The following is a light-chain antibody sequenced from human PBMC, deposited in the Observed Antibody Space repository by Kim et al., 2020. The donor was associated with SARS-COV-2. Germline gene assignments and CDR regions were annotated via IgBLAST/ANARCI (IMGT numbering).Light chain of an antibody. Sequence: SYELTQPPSVSVSPGQTASITCSGDQLGDKYVCWYQQKPGQSPVLVIYQDKNRPSGIPERFSGFNSGNTATLTISGTQAMDEADYYCQAWDTTVVFGGGTQLTV. CDR2: QDK. V-gene: IGLV3-1*01. CDR3: QAWDTTVV. J-gene: IGLJ2*01. CDR1: QLGDKY.